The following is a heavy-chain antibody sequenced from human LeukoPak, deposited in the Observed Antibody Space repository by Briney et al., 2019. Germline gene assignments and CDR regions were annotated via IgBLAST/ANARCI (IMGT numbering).Heavy chain of an antibody. J-gene: IGHJ4*02. CDR2: IYSDNT. CDR3: ARRAGAYSHPYDY. V-gene: IGHV3-53*01. CDR1: GFTVSSSS. Sequence: GGSLRLSCTVAGFTVSSSSMSWVRQAPGKGLEWVSFIYSDNTHYSDSVKGRFTISRDNSKNTLYLQMNSLRAEDTAVYYCARRAGAYSHPYDYWGQGTLVTVSS. D-gene: IGHD4/OR15-4a*01.